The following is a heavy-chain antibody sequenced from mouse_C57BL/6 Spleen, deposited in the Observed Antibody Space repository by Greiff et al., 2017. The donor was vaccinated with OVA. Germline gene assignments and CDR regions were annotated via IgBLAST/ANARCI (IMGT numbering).Heavy chain of an antibody. Sequence: VQLQQPGAELVKPGASVKMSCKASGYTFTSYWITWVKQRPGQGLAWIGDIYPGSGSTNYNEKFKSKATLTVDTSSSPAYMQLSSLTSEDSAVYYCARFTTVVGDYWGQGTTLTVSS. J-gene: IGHJ2*01. CDR1: GYTFTSYW. V-gene: IGHV1-55*01. CDR3: ARFTTVVGDY. D-gene: IGHD1-1*01. CDR2: IYPGSGST.